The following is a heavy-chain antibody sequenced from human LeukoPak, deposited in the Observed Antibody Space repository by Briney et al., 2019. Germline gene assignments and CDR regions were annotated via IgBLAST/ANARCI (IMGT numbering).Heavy chain of an antibody. D-gene: IGHD6-19*01. V-gene: IGHV4-39*07. Sequence: SETLSLTCTVSGGSISSSSYYWGWIRQPPGKGLEWIGSIYYSGSTYYNPSLKSRVTISVDTSKNQFSLKLSSVTAADTAVYYCARVRNSGWTGYWGQGTLVTVSS. CDR3: ARVRNSGWTGY. CDR1: GGSISSSSYY. CDR2: IYYSGST. J-gene: IGHJ4*02.